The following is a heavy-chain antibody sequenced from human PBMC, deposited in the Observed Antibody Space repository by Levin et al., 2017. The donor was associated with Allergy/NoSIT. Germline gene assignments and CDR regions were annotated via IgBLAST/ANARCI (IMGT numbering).Heavy chain of an antibody. Sequence: PGGSLRLSCAASGFSVSDNYMSWVRQAPGKGLEWVSLIHGGGKTYYPDSLKGRFNIARDSSKNTLFLQMNSLRPDDTAVYYCARGSQWLVRDFDSWGQGTLVTVSS. J-gene: IGHJ4*02. CDR2: IHGGGKT. CDR3: ARGSQWLVRDFDS. CDR1: GFSVSDNY. D-gene: IGHD6-19*01. V-gene: IGHV3-66*01.